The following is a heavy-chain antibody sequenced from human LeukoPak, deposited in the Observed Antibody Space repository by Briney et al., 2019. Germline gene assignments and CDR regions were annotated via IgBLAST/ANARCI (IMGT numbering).Heavy chain of an antibody. CDR3: AREVIAAAGDY. CDR2: INPNSGGT. J-gene: IGHJ4*02. D-gene: IGHD6-13*01. CDR1: GYTFTSYG. Sequence: ASVKVSCKASGYTFTSYGISWVRQAPGQGLEWMGWINPNSGGTNYAQKFQGRVTMTRDTSISTAYMELSRLRSDDTAVYYCAREVIAAAGDYWGQGTLVTVSS. V-gene: IGHV1-2*02.